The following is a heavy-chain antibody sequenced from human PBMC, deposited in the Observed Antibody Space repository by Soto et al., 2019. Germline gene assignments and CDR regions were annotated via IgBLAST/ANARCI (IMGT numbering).Heavy chain of an antibody. V-gene: IGHV4-30-4*01. CDR3: ARDQSNSPDFCDS. J-gene: IGHJ4*02. Sequence: QVQLQESGPGLVRPSQTLSLTCSVSGVFVNSYEYFWTWIRQPPGEGLEWIGHIYYTGSTFYSPSLKGRLSISLDTSKNQFSLKLNSVTAADSAVYYCARDQSNSPDFCDSWGQGALVTVSS. CDR1: GVFVNSYEYF. CDR2: IYYTGST. D-gene: IGHD1-1*01.